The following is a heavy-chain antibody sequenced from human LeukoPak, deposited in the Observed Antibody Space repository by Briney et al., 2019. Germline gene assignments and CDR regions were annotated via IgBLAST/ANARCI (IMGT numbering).Heavy chain of an antibody. Sequence: ASVKVSCKASGYTFTNYDINWVRQAAGQGPEWTGWINPNSGDTDYVEKYRGRVTMTRDTSMNTAYMELSSLRSDDTAVYYCTRSGFGGGVHFDYRGQGTPVTVSS. D-gene: IGHD3-16*01. CDR1: GYTFTNYD. CDR2: INPNSGDT. J-gene: IGHJ4*02. CDR3: TRSGFGGGVHFDY. V-gene: IGHV1-8*01.